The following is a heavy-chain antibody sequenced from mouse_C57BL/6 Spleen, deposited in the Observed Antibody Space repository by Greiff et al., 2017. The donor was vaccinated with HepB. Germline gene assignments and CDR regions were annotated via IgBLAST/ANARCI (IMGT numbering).Heavy chain of an antibody. D-gene: IGHD1-2*01. CDR1: GFTFTDYY. J-gene: IGHJ4*01. CDR2: IRNKANGYTT. CDR3: ARYGYEGAMDY. Sequence: DVKLVESGGGLVQPGGSLSLSCAASGFTFTDYYMSWVRQPPGKALEWLGFIRNKANGYTTEYSASVKGRFTISRDNSQSILYLQMNALRAEDSATYYCARYGYEGAMDYWGQGTSVTVSS. V-gene: IGHV7-3*01.